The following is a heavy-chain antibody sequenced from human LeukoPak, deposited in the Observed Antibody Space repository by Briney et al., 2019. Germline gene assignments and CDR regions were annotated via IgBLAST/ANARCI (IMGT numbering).Heavy chain of an antibody. CDR1: GGSISSYC. D-gene: IGHD2/OR15-2a*01. V-gene: IGHV4-59*08. J-gene: IGHJ4*02. CDR2: ISDIGSI. Sequence: SETLSLTCTVSGGSISSYCWSWIRQPPGTGLEWIAYISDIGSINYNPSLKSRVTISLDTSKNQFSLKLSSVTAADTAVYYCAGHHPRNTVDFWGQGTLVTVSS. CDR3: AGHHPRNTVDF.